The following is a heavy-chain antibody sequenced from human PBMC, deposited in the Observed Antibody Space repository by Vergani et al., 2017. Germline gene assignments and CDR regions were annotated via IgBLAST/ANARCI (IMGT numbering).Heavy chain of an antibody. CDR3: ASDAIYGGSSFDC. V-gene: IGHV4-61*02. CDR2: IYTSGST. D-gene: IGHD4-23*01. Sequence: QVQLQESGPGLVKPSQTLSLTCTVSGGSISSGSYYWSWSRQPAGKGLEWIGRIYTSGSTNYNPSLKSRVTISVDTSKNQFSLKLSSVTAADTAVYYCASDAIYGGSSFDCWGQGTLVTVSS. CDR1: GGSISSGSYY. J-gene: IGHJ4*02.